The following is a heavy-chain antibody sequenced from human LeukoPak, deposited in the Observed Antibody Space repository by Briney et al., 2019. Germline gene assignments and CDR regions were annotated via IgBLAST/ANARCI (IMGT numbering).Heavy chain of an antibody. Sequence: PGGSLRLSCAASGFSFSLYEMNWVRQAPGRGLEWVSYISGSGSVQSYTDSVKGRFTISRDDSKDSLYLQMNRLRAEDTAVYYCARENRVGELLYPQPLDYWGHGTLVTVSS. J-gene: IGHJ4*01. CDR2: ISGSGSVQ. D-gene: IGHD3-10*01. V-gene: IGHV3-48*03. CDR1: GFSFSLYE. CDR3: ARENRVGELLYPQPLDY.